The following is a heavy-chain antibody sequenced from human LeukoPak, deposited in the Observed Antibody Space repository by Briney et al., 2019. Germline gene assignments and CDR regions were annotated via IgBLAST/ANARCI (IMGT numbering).Heavy chain of an antibody. CDR1: GFTFSSYA. J-gene: IGHJ3*02. V-gene: IGHV3-23*01. D-gene: IGHD3-22*01. CDR3: AKSLYYDSSGRDAFDI. CDR2: ISGSGGST. Sequence: PGGSLRLSCAASGFTFSSYAMSWVRQAPGKGLEWVSAISGSGGSTYYADSVKGRFTISRDNSKNTLYLQMNSLRAEDTAVYYCAKSLYYDSSGRDAFDIWGLGTMVTVSS.